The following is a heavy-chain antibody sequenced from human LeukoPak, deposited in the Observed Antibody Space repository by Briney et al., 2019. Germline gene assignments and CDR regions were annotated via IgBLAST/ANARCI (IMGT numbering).Heavy chain of an antibody. Sequence: GGSLRLSCAASGFTFSSYWMSWVRQAPGKGLEWVANIKQDGSEKYYVDSVKGRFPISRDNAKNSLYLQMNSLRAEDTAVYYCARGGTYYDILTGYYTAWYFDYWGQGTLVTVSS. CDR2: IKQDGSEK. CDR3: ARGGTYYDILTGYYTAWYFDY. D-gene: IGHD3-9*01. J-gene: IGHJ4*02. CDR1: GFTFSSYW. V-gene: IGHV3-7*04.